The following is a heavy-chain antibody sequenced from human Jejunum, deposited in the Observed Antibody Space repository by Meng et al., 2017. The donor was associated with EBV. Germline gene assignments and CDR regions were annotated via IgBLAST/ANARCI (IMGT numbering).Heavy chain of an antibody. J-gene: IGHJ4*02. CDR1: GFTLSNHY. Sequence: QVQLLESGGGLVKPGGSLRRSCADSGFTLSNHYMKGIRQGPGKGLEWVSYISGSSHDTNYADSVKGRFTISKDNAKNSLYLQLNSLTVEDTAVYYCARDARLAPYWGQGTLVTVSS. D-gene: IGHD1-1*01. V-gene: IGHV3-11*05. CDR2: ISGSSHDT. CDR3: ARDARLAPY.